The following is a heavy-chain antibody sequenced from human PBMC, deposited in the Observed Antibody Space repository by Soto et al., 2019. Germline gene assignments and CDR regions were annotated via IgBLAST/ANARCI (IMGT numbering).Heavy chain of an antibody. V-gene: IGHV4-34*01. CDR2: INHSGST. Sequence: QVPLQQWGAGLLKPSETLSLTCAVYGGSFSGYYWSWIRQPPGKGLEWMGEINHSGSTNYNPSLKRRVTISVDTSKNQVSLKLSSVTAADTAVYYCARGHPPRPYYYYYGMDVWGQGTTVTVSS. CDR1: GGSFSGYY. CDR3: ARGHPPRPYYYYYGMDV. J-gene: IGHJ6*02.